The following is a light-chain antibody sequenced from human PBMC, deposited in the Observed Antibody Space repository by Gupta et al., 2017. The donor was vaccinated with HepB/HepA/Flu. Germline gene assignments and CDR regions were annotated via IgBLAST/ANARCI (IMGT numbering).Light chain of an antibody. Sequence: EIVMTQSPATLSVSPGERATLSCRASQSVSSNLAWYQQKPGQAPRLPIYGASTRATGIPARFSGSGSGTEFTLTSSRQSEDFAVYYCQQDNNWGTFGQGTKVEIK. V-gene: IGKV3-15*01. CDR2: GAS. CDR3: QQDNNWGT. J-gene: IGKJ1*01. CDR1: QSVSSN.